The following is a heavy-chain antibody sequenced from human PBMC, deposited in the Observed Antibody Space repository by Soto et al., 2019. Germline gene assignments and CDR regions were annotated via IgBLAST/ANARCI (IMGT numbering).Heavy chain of an antibody. V-gene: IGHV3-21*01. D-gene: IGHD1-26*01. J-gene: IGHJ4*02. CDR2: INGRSNYV. CDR1: GFTFSTYT. CDR3: AREDGVVGSSSAFDH. Sequence: EVQVVESGGGLVKPGGSLRLSCVFSGFTFSTYTMNWVRQAPGKGLEWVSSINGRSNYVYYADSVKGRFTISRDNAKNSLYLQMNRLRAEDTAIYYGAREDGVVGSSSAFDHGGPGTLVTVSS.